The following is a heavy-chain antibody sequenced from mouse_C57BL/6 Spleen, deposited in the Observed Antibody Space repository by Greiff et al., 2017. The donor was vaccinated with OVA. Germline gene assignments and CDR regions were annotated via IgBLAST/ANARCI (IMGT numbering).Heavy chain of an antibody. CDR3: ARQRYYGSSYGYFDV. D-gene: IGHD1-1*01. CDR1: GFTFSDYY. CDR2: ISNGGGST. Sequence: DVKLVESGGGLVQPGGSLKLSCAASGFTFSDYYMYWVRQTPEKRLEWVAYISNGGGSTYYPDTVKGRFTISRDNAKNTLYLQMSRLKSEDTAMYYCARQRYYGSSYGYFDVWGTGTTVTVSS. J-gene: IGHJ1*03. V-gene: IGHV5-12*01.